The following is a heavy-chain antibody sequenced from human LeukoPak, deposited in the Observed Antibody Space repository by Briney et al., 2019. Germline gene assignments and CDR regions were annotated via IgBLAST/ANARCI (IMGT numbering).Heavy chain of an antibody. CDR1: GYTFIDYH. J-gene: IGHJ6*03. CDR2: INPKSGGT. Sequence: ASVKVSCKASGYTFIDYHIHWVRQAPGQGLEWMGWINPKSGGTKYAQKFQDRVTMTRDTSISTAYMDLSRLRSDDTAVYYCAKDAGTYYYMDVWGKGTTVTVSS. CDR3: AKDAGTYYYMDV. V-gene: IGHV1-2*02.